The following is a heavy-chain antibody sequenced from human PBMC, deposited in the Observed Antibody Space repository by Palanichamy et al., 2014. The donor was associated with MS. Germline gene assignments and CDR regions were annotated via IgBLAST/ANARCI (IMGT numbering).Heavy chain of an antibody. Sequence: EVQLVESGGGLVQPGGSLRLACAVSGFSLSSYWMTWVRQAPGKGLEWAANIKPDGSEKHYVDSVKGRFTISRDNAKNSLYLQMDSLRDEDTAVYYCARERVVGATDFDYWGQGTLLTVSP. CDR1: GFSLSSYW. D-gene: IGHD2-15*01. CDR3: ARERVVGATDFDY. J-gene: IGHJ4*02. V-gene: IGHV3-7*03. CDR2: IKPDGSEK.